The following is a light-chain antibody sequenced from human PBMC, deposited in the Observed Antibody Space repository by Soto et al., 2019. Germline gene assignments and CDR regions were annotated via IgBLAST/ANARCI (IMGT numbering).Light chain of an antibody. J-gene: IGLJ3*02. CDR3: SLSYSGVRV. CDR2: DTN. Sequence: QAVVTQEPSLTVSPGGTVTLTGGSSTGAVTSGHWPYWFQQKPGQVPRPLIYDTNNRHSWTPARFSGSLLGGTPALILSGARPEDEADYYCSLSYSGVRVFGGGTQLTVL. CDR1: TGAVTSGHW. V-gene: IGLV7-46*01.